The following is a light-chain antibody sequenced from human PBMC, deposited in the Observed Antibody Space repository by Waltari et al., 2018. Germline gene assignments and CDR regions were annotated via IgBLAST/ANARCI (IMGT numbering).Light chain of an antibody. J-gene: IGLJ3*02. CDR2: VVT. V-gene: IGLV2-8*01. CDR1: LNDVGGYND. CDR3: SSYAGSKKLV. Sequence: QSALTQPPSASGSPGQSVTISCTGTLNDVGGYNDVSWFQQHPGKAPKLIIYVVTKRPSGVPDRFSGSKSGNTASLTVSGLQADDEAVYYCSSYAGSKKLVFGGGTKLTVL.